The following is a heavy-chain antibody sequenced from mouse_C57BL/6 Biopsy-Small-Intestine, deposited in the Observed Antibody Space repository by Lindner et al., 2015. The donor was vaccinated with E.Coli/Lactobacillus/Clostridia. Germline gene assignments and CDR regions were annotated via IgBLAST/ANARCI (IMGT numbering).Heavy chain of an antibody. D-gene: IGHD4-1*01. J-gene: IGHJ2*01. V-gene: IGHV1-81*01. CDR3: ARCWDGYYFDY. CDR2: IYPRSGNT. Sequence: VQLQESGAELARPGASVELSCKASGYTFTSYGISWVKQRAGQGLEWIGEIYPRSGNTFYNEKFKGKATLTADKSSSTAYMELRSLTSEDSAVYFCARCWDGYYFDYWGQGTTLTVSS. CDR1: GYTFTSYG.